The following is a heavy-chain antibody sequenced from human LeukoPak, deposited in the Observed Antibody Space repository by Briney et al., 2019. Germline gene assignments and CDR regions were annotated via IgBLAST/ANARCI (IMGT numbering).Heavy chain of an antibody. J-gene: IGHJ4*02. D-gene: IGHD6-19*01. CDR2: IYYSGNT. CDR1: GGSISSYY. V-gene: IGHV4-59*01. Sequence: PSETLSLTCTFSGGSISSYYWIWIRQPPGKGLEWIGFIYYSGNTNYNPSLKSRVTISVDASKNQFSLKLSSVTAADTAVYYCAYSSGWDIDYWGQGTLVTVSS. CDR3: AYSSGWDIDY.